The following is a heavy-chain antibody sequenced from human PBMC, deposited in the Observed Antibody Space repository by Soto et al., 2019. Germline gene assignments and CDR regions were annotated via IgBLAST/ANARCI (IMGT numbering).Heavy chain of an antibody. CDR2: MNPNSGNT. J-gene: IGHJ4*02. V-gene: IGHV1-8*01. CDR3: ARGSSSSWYSPLGYDY. CDR1: GYTFTSYD. Sequence: QVQLVQSGAEVKKPGASVKVSCKASGYTFTSYDINWVRQATGQGLEWMGWMNPNSGNTGYAQKFQGRCTMTRNTSISTAYMELSSLRSEDTAVYYCARGSSSSWYSPLGYDYWGQGTLVTVSS. D-gene: IGHD6-13*01.